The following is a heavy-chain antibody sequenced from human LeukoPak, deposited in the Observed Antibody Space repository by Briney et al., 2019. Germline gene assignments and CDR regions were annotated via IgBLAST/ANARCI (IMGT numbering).Heavy chain of an antibody. J-gene: IGHJ4*02. CDR3: ARVQAVGDGYYFDF. CDR1: GGSLNNYY. CDR2: INHSGGT. Sequence: SETLSLTCAVYGGSLNNYYWSWIRQPPGKGLEWVGEINHSGGTDYSPSLKSRDTISVDTSKNQFSLKLNSVSAADTAVYYCARVQAVGDGYYFDFWGQGTLVTVSS. D-gene: IGHD3-16*01. V-gene: IGHV4-34*01.